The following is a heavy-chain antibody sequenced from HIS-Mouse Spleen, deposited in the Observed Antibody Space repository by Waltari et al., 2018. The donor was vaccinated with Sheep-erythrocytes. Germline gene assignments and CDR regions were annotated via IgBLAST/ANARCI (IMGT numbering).Heavy chain of an antibody. Sequence: QVQLVESGGGVVQPGRSLRLSCAASGFTFSSYGMHWVRQAPGKGLEWVAVISYDGSNKYYGDSVKGRFTISRDNSKNTLYLQMNSLRAEDTAVYYCAKVGATGWFDPWGQGTLVTVSS. V-gene: IGHV3-30*18. CDR2: ISYDGSNK. D-gene: IGHD1-26*01. CDR3: AKVGATGWFDP. J-gene: IGHJ5*02. CDR1: GFTFSSYG.